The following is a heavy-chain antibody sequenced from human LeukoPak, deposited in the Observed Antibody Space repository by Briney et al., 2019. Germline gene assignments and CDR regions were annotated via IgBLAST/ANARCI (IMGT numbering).Heavy chain of an antibody. CDR3: AREGYCSGGSCDNWFDP. J-gene: IGHJ5*02. Sequence: PSQTLSLTCAVSGGSISSSGYSWSWIRQPPGKGLEWIGYIYHSGSTYYNPSLKSRVTISVDRSKNQFSLNLSSVTAADTAVYYCAREGYCSGGSCDNWFDPWGQGTLVTVSS. CDR1: GGSISSSGYS. CDR2: IYHSGST. V-gene: IGHV4-30-2*01. D-gene: IGHD2-15*01.